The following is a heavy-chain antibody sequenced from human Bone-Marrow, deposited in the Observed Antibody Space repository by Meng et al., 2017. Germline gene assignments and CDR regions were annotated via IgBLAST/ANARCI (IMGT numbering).Heavy chain of an antibody. CDR1: GASVSSGYW. D-gene: IGHD6-19*01. CDR3: AASPGWWRIDS. V-gene: IGHV4-4*02. Sequence: QVQLQESGPGLWNPSGTLSLTCGVSGASVSSGYWWTLVRQPPGKGLEWIGEFHHSGTTNYNPSLRSRVTISVDTSKNQFSLRLTSVTAADTAVYYCAASPGWWRIDSWGQGTLVTVSS. J-gene: IGHJ4*02. CDR2: FHHSGTT.